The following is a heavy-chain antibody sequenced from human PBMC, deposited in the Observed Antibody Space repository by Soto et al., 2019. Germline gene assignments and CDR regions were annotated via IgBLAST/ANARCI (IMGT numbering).Heavy chain of an antibody. Sequence: QLQLQESGPGLVKPSETLSLTCFVSGGSISSNNYYWGWIRQPPGKGLEWIGSMSYSRSTYYNPSLNSRVTISADTSKNQFSLKLTAVTAADTAVYYCASQLRTTNWGRGYFDYWGQGPRVTVSS. CDR2: MSYSRST. CDR1: GGSISSNNYY. CDR3: ASQLRTTNWGRGYFDY. J-gene: IGHJ4*02. D-gene: IGHD7-27*01. V-gene: IGHV4-39*01.